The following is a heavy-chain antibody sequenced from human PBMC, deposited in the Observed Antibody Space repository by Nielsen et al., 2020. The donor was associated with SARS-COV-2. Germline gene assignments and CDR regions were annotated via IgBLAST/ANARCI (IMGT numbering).Heavy chain of an antibody. CDR3: ASQYYDSSGYGY. J-gene: IGHJ4*02. D-gene: IGHD3-22*01. CDR2: ISSSSYI. Sequence: GGSLRLSCAASGFTFSSYSMNWVRQAPGKGLEWVSSISSSSYIYYADSVKGRFTISRDNAKNSLYLQMNSLRAEGTAVYYCASQYYDSSGYGYWGQGTLVTVSS. V-gene: IGHV3-21*01. CDR1: GFTFSSYS.